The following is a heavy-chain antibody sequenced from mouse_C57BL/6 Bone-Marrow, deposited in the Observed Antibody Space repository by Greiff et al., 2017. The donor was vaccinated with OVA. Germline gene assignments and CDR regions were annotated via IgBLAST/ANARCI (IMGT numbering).Heavy chain of an antibody. Sequence: QVQLKQSGAELMKPGASVKLSCKATGYTFTGYWIEWVKQRPGHGLEWIGEILPGSGSTNYNEKFKGKATFTADTSSNTAYMQLSSLTTEDSAIYDCAREVDYYYGSSFPLDFDVWGTGTTVTVSS. CDR1: GYTFTGYW. D-gene: IGHD1-1*01. CDR3: AREVDYYYGSSFPLDFDV. V-gene: IGHV1-9*01. CDR2: ILPGSGST. J-gene: IGHJ1*03.